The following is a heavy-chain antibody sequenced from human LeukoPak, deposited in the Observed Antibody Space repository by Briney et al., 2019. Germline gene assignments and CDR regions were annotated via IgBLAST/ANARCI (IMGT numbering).Heavy chain of an antibody. CDR3: ARDYYDSSGYSNWFDP. J-gene: IGHJ5*02. D-gene: IGHD3-22*01. CDR2: IYYSGST. Sequence: RPSETLSLTCTVSGGSISSYYWSWIRQPPGKGLEWIGYIYYSGSTNYNPSLKSRVTISVDTSKNQFSLKLSSVTAADTAVYYCARDYYDSSGYSNWFDPWGQGTLVTVSS. V-gene: IGHV4-59*12. CDR1: GGSISSYY.